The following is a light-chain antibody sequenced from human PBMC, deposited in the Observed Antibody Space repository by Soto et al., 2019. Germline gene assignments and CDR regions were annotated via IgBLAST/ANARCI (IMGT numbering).Light chain of an antibody. Sequence: QSALTQPASLSGSPGQSITISCTGTSSDIGSYNYVSWYQQHPGNAPKLMIFDVSYRPSAISDRFSGSKAGNTSSLTISGRQPEDEAYYYCSSYGASSTLFGGGTKVTVL. CDR2: DVS. V-gene: IGLV2-14*03. J-gene: IGLJ3*02. CDR3: SSYGASSTL. CDR1: SSDIGSYNY.